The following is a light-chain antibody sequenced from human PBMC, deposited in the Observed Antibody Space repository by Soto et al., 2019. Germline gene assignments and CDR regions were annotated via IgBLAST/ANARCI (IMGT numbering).Light chain of an antibody. CDR3: SSYAGGTNVV. V-gene: IGLV2-8*01. CDR2: EVT. Sequence: QSALTQPPSASGSPGQSVTISCTGTSSDAGGYNYVSWHQQHPGKAPKLMIYEVTKRPSGVPDRFSGSKSGNTASLTVSGLQAEDEADYYCSSYAGGTNVVFGGGTKLTVL. CDR1: SSDAGGYNY. J-gene: IGLJ2*01.